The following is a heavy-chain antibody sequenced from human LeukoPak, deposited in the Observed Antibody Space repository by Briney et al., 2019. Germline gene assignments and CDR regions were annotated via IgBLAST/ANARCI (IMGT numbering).Heavy chain of an antibody. V-gene: IGHV3-23*01. CDR1: GFTFSSYA. CDR2: ISGSGGST. Sequence: GSLRLSCAASGFTFSSYAMSWVRQAPGKGLEWVSAISGSGGSTYYADSVRGRFTISRDNSKNTLYLQMNSLRAEDTAVYYCAKVGYGSGSYYSNDAFDIWGQGTMVTVSS. CDR3: AKVGYGSGSYYSNDAFDI. J-gene: IGHJ3*02. D-gene: IGHD3-10*01.